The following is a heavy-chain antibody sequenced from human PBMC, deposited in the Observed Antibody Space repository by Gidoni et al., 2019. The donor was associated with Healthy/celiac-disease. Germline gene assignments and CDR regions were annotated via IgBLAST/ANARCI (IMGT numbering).Heavy chain of an antibody. Sequence: QVQLVESGGGLVKPGGSLRLSCAASGFTFSDYYMSWIRQAPGKGLEWVSYISRSGSTIYYADSGKGRFTISRDNAKNSMYLQMNSPRAEDTAVYYCASASEWLLYRDDYWGQGTLVTVSS. CDR2: ISRSGSTI. CDR3: ASASEWLLYRDDY. CDR1: GFTFSDYY. V-gene: IGHV3-11*01. D-gene: IGHD3-3*01. J-gene: IGHJ4*02.